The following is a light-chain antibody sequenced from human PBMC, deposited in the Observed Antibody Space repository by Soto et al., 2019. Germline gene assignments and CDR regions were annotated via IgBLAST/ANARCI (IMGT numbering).Light chain of an antibody. V-gene: IGKV3-11*01. J-gene: IGKJ5*01. CDR1: QGVSSY. Sequence: STQSPSSLSSSAWDRATISCGASQGVSSYLAWYQQKPGQAPKLLIYDASSRPSGIPARFSGSGSGKDFTLTISSLQPEDFAVYYCQQDNQWPMTFGQGTRLEIK. CDR3: QQDNQWPMT. CDR2: DAS.